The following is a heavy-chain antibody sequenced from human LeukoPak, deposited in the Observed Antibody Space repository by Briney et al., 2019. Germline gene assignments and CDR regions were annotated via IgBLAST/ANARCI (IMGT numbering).Heavy chain of an antibody. J-gene: IGHJ4*02. V-gene: IGHV3-64*01. CDR1: GFTFSSYA. CDR2: ISSNGGST. Sequence: GGSLRLSCAASGFTFSSYAMHWDRQAPGRGLEYVSAISSNGGSTYYANSVKGRFTISRDNSKNTLYLQMGSLRAEDMAVYYCARGPYSSGWYDYWGRGTQVTVSS. CDR3: ARGPYSSGWYDY. D-gene: IGHD6-19*01.